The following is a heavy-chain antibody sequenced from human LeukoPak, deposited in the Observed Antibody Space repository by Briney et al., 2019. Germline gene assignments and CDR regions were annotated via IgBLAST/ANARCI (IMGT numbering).Heavy chain of an antibody. CDR2: IYHSGST. Sequence: PSETLSLTCAVSGYSISSGYYWGWIRQPPGKGLEWIGSIYHSGSTNYNPSLKSRVTISVDTSKNQFSLKLSSVTAADTAVYYCAMYSSGWFFDYWGQGTLVTVSS. V-gene: IGHV4-38-2*01. J-gene: IGHJ4*02. D-gene: IGHD6-19*01. CDR3: AMYSSGWFFDY. CDR1: GYSISSGYY.